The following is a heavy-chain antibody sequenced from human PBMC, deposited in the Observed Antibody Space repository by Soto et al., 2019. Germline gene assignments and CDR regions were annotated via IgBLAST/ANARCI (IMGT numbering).Heavy chain of an antibody. V-gene: IGHV5-10-1*01. J-gene: IGHJ6*02. D-gene: IGHD2-8*02. CDR2: IDPSDSYT. Sequence: PGESLKISCKGSGYSFTSYWISWVRQMPGKGLEWMGRIDPSDSYTNYSPSFQGHVTISADKSISTAYLQWSSLKASDTAMYYCARRWGNEWNRDYYGMDVWGQGTTVTVSS. CDR1: GYSFTSYW. CDR3: ARRWGNEWNRDYYGMDV.